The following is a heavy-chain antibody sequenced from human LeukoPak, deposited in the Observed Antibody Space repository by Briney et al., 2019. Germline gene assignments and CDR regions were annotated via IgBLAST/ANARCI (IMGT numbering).Heavy chain of an antibody. D-gene: IGHD5-12*01. V-gene: IGHV3-30*02. CDR2: IRYDGSNK. J-gene: IGHJ4*02. CDR1: GFTFSSYG. Sequence: GGSLRLSCAASGFTFSSYGMHWVRQAPGKGLEWVAFIRYDGSNKYYADSVKGRFTIPRDNSKNTLYLQMNSLRAEDTAVYYCAKESRVATTPLDYWGQGTLVTVSS. CDR3: AKESRVATTPLDY.